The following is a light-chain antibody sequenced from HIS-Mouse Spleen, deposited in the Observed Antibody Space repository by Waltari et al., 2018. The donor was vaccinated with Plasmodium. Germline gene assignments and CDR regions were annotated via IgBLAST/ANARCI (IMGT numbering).Light chain of an antibody. Sequence: SYELTHPPSVSVSPGQTARITCSGDALPTKYAYWYQQKSGQAPVLVSYEDSKRPSGIPERFSGSSSGTMATLTISGAQVEDEADYYCYSTDSSGNHRVFGGGTKLTVL. V-gene: IGLV3-10*01. J-gene: IGLJ3*02. CDR1: ALPTKY. CDR3: YSTDSSGNHRV. CDR2: EDS.